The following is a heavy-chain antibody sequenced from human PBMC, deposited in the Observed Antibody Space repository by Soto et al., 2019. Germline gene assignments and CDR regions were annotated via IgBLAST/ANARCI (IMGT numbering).Heavy chain of an antibody. D-gene: IGHD2-21*02. V-gene: IGHV3-23*01. CDR1: GFPFAPST. CDR2: ISVSVGST. Sequence: EVQLLQSGGGLVQPGGSLTLSCGVSGFPFAPSTMSWVRQAPGKGLEWVSTISVSVGSTYSADSVQGRFTVSSDISDNTLFLRMTSLTADDTAVYFCAKRDVPHSTSTAYFYDHWGRGVLVPVSS. J-gene: IGHJ4*02. CDR3: AKRDVPHSTSTAYFYDH.